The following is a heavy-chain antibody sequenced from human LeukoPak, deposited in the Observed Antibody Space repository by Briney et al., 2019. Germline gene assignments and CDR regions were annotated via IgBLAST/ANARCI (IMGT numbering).Heavy chain of an antibody. V-gene: IGHV6-1*01. CDR1: GDSVSSNSAA. CDR3: ARVGRQPDKYGDPYGELDY. Sequence: PSQTLSLTCVISGDSVSSNSAAWSWIRQSPSRGLEWLGRTYYRSRWYNDYAVSLKGRISIMPDTSKSQFSLQVNSVTPEDTAVYYCARVGRQPDKYGDPYGELDYWGQGTLVTVSS. CDR2: TYYRSRWYN. J-gene: IGHJ4*02. D-gene: IGHD4-17*01.